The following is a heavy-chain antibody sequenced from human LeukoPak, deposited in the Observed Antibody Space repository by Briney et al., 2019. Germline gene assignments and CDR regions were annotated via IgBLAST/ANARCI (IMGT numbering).Heavy chain of an antibody. Sequence: GGSLRLSCAASGFTLSSCGMHWVRQAPGKGLEWVAVITYDGITTYFDDSVKGRFTISRDTSKSMLYLQMNSLRPEDTAVYYCVKEQSSGNYRTADFWDQGTLVTVSS. CDR3: VKEQSSGNYRTADF. CDR1: GFTLSSCG. CDR2: ITYDGITT. V-gene: IGHV3-30*18. D-gene: IGHD3-10*01. J-gene: IGHJ4*02.